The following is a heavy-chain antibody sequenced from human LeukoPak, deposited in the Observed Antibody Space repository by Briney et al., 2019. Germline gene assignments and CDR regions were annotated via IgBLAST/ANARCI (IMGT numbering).Heavy chain of an antibody. CDR2: ISGSGGST. D-gene: IGHD3-10*01. CDR3: AKTDGDPTDYFDY. J-gene: IGHJ4*02. Sequence: GGSLRLSCAASGFTFSSYAMSWVRQAPGKGLEWVSAISGSGGSTYYADSVKGRFTISRDNSKNTLYLQMDSLRAEDTAVYYCAKTDGDPTDYFDYWGQGTLVTVSS. V-gene: IGHV3-23*01. CDR1: GFTFSSYA.